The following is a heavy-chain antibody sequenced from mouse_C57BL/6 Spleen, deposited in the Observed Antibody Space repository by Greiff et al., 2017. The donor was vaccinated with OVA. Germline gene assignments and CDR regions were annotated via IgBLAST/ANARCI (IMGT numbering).Heavy chain of an antibody. Sequence: EVQLVESGGGLVKPGGSLKLSCAASGFTFSSYAMSWVRQTPEKRLEWVATISDGGSYTYYPDNVKGRFTISRDNAKNNLYLQMSHLKSEDTAMYYCARDSWDYAMDYWGQGTSVTVSS. J-gene: IGHJ4*01. V-gene: IGHV5-4*01. CDR3: ARDSWDYAMDY. D-gene: IGHD2-12*01. CDR2: ISDGGSYT. CDR1: GFTFSSYA.